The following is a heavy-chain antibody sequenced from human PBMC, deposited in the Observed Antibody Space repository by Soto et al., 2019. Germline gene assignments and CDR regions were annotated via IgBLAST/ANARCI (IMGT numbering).Heavy chain of an antibody. CDR1: GFTFKHYA. Sequence: VLLLESGGDLVQPGGSLRLSCAASGFTFKHYAMSWVRQAPGKRLEWISGISGSGTDTYYADSVKGRFTMSRDMSQSTLFLQMNSLRAEDTAVYYCAKDTSGWTENYFDSWGQGTLVTVSS. J-gene: IGHJ4*02. CDR2: ISGSGTDT. D-gene: IGHD6-19*01. V-gene: IGHV3-23*01. CDR3: AKDTSGWTENYFDS.